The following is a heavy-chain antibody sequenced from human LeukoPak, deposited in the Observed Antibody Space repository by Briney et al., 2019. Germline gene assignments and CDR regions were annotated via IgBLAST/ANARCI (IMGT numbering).Heavy chain of an antibody. V-gene: IGHV2-5*02. J-gene: IGHJ5*02. CDR2: IYWDDDK. CDR1: GFSLSTSGVG. CDR3: AYRPYSSSWYTYNWFDP. Sequence: SGPTLVEPTQTLTLTCTFSGFSLSTSGVGVGWIRQPPGKALEWLALIYWDDDKRYSPSLNGRLTITKDTSKNQVVLTMTNMDPVDTATYYCAYRPYSSSWYTYNWFDPWGQGTLVTVFS. D-gene: IGHD6-13*01.